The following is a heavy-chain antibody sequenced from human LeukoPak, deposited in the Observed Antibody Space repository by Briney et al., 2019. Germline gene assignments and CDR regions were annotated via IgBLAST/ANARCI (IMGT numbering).Heavy chain of an antibody. J-gene: IGHJ3*02. V-gene: IGHV6-1*01. Sequence: SQTLSLTCAISGDSVSSNSAAWNWIRQSPSRGLEWLGRTYYRSKWYNDYAVSVKSRITINPDTSKNQFSLKLSSVTAADTAVYYCARVWSSSWYRTPTDAFDIWGQGTMVTVSS. D-gene: IGHD6-13*01. CDR2: TYYRSKWYN. CDR3: ARVWSSSWYRTPTDAFDI. CDR1: GDSVSSNSAA.